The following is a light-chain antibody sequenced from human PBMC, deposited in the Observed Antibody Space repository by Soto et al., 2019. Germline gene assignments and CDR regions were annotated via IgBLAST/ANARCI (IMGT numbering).Light chain of an antibody. CDR2: GAS. J-gene: IGKJ5*01. V-gene: IGKV3D-20*02. CDR3: QQRSNWPSIT. Sequence: EIVLTQSPGTLSLSPGERATLSCRASQSVASSHLAWYRQKPGQAPRLLIYGASNRATGIPDRFSGSGSGTDFTLTINSLEPEDFAVYYCQQRSNWPSITFGQGTRLEIK. CDR1: QSVASSH.